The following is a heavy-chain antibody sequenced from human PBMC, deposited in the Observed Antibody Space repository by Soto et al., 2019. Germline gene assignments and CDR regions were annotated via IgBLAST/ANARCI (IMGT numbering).Heavy chain of an antibody. CDR1: GFSLSTSGVA. Sequence: QITLKESGPPLVKPTQTLTLTCTFSGFSLSTSGVAVVWIRQPPGKALEWLAHIYWNDDKRYSPSLESRLTITTDTPKSQVVLTMTNVDPVDTATYFCAHSNNYVILSWGQGTLATVSS. CDR3: AHSNNYVILS. CDR2: IYWNDDK. V-gene: IGHV2-5*01. J-gene: IGHJ5*02. D-gene: IGHD4-4*01.